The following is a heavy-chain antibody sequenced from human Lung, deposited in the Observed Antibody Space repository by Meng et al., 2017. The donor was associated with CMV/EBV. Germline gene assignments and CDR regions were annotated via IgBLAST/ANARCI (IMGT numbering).Heavy chain of an antibody. V-gene: IGHV3-9*01. CDR3: VRVGVGFGEN. D-gene: IGHD3-10*01. Sequence: SCAASGFTFDGYSMHWVRQAPGKGLEWVSGISWNSANTGYADSVKGRFTISRDNGHNSLSLQMNSLRAADTALYYCVRVGVGFGENWGQGTLVTVSS. J-gene: IGHJ4*02. CDR2: ISWNSANT. CDR1: GFTFDGYS.